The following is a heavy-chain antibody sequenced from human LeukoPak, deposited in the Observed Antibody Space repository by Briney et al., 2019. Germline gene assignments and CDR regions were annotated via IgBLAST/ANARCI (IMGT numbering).Heavy chain of an antibody. Sequence: GGSLRLSCAASGFTFSSYAMSWVRQAPGKGLEWASAISGSGGSTYYADSVKGRFTISRDNSKNTLYLQMNSLRAEDTAVYYCAKPLVGRYFDWLVWFDPWGQGTLVTVSS. CDR1: GFTFSSYA. J-gene: IGHJ5*02. V-gene: IGHV3-23*01. CDR3: AKPLVGRYFDWLVWFDP. CDR2: ISGSGGST. D-gene: IGHD3-9*01.